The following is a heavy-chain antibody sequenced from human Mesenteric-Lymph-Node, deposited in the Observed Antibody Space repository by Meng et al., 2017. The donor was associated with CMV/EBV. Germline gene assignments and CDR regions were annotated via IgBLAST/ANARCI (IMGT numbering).Heavy chain of an antibody. V-gene: IGHV3-11*01. CDR2: ISSSGNTI. CDR3: ARAYGRQGYYFEY. J-gene: IGHJ4*02. Sequence: GESLKISCAASGFTFSDYYMSWIRQAPGKGLEWVSYISSSGNTIYYADSVKGRFTISRDNAKSSLYLQMNSLRAEDTAVYYCARAYGRQGYYFEYWGQGTLVTVSS. CDR1: GFTFSDYY. D-gene: IGHD1-26*01.